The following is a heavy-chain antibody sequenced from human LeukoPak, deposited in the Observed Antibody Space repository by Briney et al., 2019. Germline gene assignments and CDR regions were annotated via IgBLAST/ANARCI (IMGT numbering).Heavy chain of an antibody. J-gene: IGHJ4*02. CDR1: GGSISSSNW. D-gene: IGHD3-10*01. CDR2: IYHSGST. Sequence: SETLSLTCAASGGSISSSNWWCWVRPPPGKGLEGIGEIYHSGSTNYNPSLKSRVTISVDKSKNKFSLKLSSVTAADTAVYYCARDFGDSHYGLGEGYWGQGTLVTVSS. V-gene: IGHV4-4*02. CDR3: ARDFGDSHYGLGEGY.